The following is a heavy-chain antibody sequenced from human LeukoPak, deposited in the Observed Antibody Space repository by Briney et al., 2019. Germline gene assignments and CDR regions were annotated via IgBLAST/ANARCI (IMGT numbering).Heavy chain of an antibody. D-gene: IGHD6-6*01. V-gene: IGHV4-39*07. CDR3: ARKWQLAWDY. CDR1: GGSISSSSYY. CDR2: IYYSGST. J-gene: IGHJ4*02. Sequence: SETLSLTCTVSGGSISSSSYYWGWIRQPPGKGLEWIGSIYYSGSTYYNPSLKSRVTISVDTSKNQFSLKLSSVTAADTAVYYCARKWQLAWDYWGQGTLVTVSS.